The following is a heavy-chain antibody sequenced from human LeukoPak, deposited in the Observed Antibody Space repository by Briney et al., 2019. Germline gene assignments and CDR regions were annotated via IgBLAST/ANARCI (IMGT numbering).Heavy chain of an antibody. CDR2: ISGSGGST. V-gene: IGHV3-23*01. Sequence: PGGSLRLSCAASGFTFSSYAMSWVRQAPGKGLEWVSGISGSGGSTYYADSVKGRFTISRDNSKNTLYLQMNSLRTEDTAVYYCGRIAINANNGMDVWGQGTTVTVSS. CDR1: GFTFSSYA. CDR3: GRIAINANNGMDV. D-gene: IGHD1/OR15-1a*01. J-gene: IGHJ6*02.